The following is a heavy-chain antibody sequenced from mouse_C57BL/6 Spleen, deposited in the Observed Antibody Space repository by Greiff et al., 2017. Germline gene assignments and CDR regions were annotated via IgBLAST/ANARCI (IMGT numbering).Heavy chain of an antibody. CDR3: ARGGDGISYGY. D-gene: IGHD1-1*01. CDR2: INPGSGGT. Sequence: QVQLQQSGAELVRPGTSVKVSCKASGYAFTNYLIEWVKQRPGQGLEWIGVINPGSGGTNYNEKFKGKATLTADKSSSTAYMQLSSLTSEDSAVYFCARGGDGISYGYWGKGTTLTVYS. CDR1: GYAFTNYL. V-gene: IGHV1-54*01. J-gene: IGHJ2*01.